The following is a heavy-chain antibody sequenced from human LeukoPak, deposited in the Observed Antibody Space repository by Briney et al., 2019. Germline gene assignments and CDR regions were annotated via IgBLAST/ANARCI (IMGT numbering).Heavy chain of an antibody. CDR3: ARRQGCSSTSCPPDS. CDR2: IYPGDSDT. J-gene: IGHJ4*02. CDR1: GYSFTTYW. D-gene: IGHD2-2*01. Sequence: GESLKISCRGSGYSFTTYWIGWVRQLPGKGLEWMGIIYPGDSDTRYSPSFQGQVTMSADKSINTAYLQWSSLKASDTAMYYCARRQGCSSTSCPPDSWGQGTLVTVSS. V-gene: IGHV5-51*01.